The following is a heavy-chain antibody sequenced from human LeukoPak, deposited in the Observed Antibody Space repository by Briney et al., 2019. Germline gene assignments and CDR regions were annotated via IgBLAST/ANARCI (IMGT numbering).Heavy chain of an antibody. Sequence: AAVKVSRKASGYTFTSYRISWVRQAPGQRPEWMGGNIPIFGSPNFEPTFQGRVTIPADESTSTAYLELSSLTSEDPAVYYCARGGKPVPMVRGVPKTRLDYWGQGTLVTVSS. V-gene: IGHV1-69*13. CDR2: NIPIFGSP. CDR1: GYTFTSYR. J-gene: IGHJ4*02. CDR3: ARGGKPVPMVRGVPKTRLDY. D-gene: IGHD3-10*01.